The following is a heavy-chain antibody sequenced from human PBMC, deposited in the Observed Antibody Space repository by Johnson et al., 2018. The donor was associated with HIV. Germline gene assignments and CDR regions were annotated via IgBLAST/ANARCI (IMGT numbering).Heavy chain of an antibody. V-gene: IGHV3-23*04. J-gene: IGHJ3*01. D-gene: IGHD3-16*01. CDR3: AKRGRPT. Sequence: VQLVESGGGLAQPGGSLRLSCSDSGFSFSNYAMSWVRQAPGKGLDWVSAISGSGETTYYADSVRGRFTISRDNSKNTLYLQMNSLRVEDPAVYYCAKRGRPTWGQGTVVTVSS. CDR1: GFSFSNYA. CDR2: ISGSGETT.